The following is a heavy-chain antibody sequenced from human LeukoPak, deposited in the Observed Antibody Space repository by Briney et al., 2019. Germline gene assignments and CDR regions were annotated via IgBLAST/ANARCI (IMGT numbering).Heavy chain of an antibody. D-gene: IGHD3-9*01. CDR3: ARSPDILTGEKFDY. CDR1: GYTFTSHY. J-gene: IGHJ4*02. V-gene: IGHV1-46*01. CDR2: INPSGSST. Sequence: ASVKVSCKASGYTFTSHYMHWVRQAPGQGLEWMGLINPSGSSTLYAQKFQGRVTMTRDMSTTTDYMELSSLRSEDTAVYYCARSPDILTGEKFDYWGQGTLVTVSS.